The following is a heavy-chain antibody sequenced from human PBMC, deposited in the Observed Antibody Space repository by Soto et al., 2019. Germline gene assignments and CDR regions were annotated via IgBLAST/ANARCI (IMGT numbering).Heavy chain of an antibody. CDR1: GYTFTSYG. CDR3: ARDHYYDSSGYYYPSYNWFDP. CDR2: ISAYNGNT. Sequence: QVQLVQSGAEVKKPGASVKVSCKASGYTFTSYGISWVRQAPGQGLEWMGWISAYNGNTNYAQKLQGRVTMTTDTPTSTAYMELRSLRSDDTAVYYCARDHYYDSSGYYYPSYNWFDPWGQGTLVTVSS. D-gene: IGHD3-22*01. J-gene: IGHJ5*02. V-gene: IGHV1-18*04.